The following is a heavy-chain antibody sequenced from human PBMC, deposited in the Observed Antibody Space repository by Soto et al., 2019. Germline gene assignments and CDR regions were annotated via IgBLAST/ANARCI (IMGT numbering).Heavy chain of an antibody. V-gene: IGHV4-31*03. CDR3: ARAQLVPAYLEWFDP. D-gene: IGHD2-2*01. J-gene: IGHJ5*02. CDR1: GDSISSRTYY. Sequence: QVQLQESGPGLVKPSQTLSLTCTISGDSISSRTYYWSWIRQNPGKGLEWIGYIFYSGSGHNNPSLKTRVNISVVTSRNEFSLKLSSVTAADTAVYYGARAQLVPAYLEWFDPWCKGTLVTVSS. CDR2: IFYSGSG.